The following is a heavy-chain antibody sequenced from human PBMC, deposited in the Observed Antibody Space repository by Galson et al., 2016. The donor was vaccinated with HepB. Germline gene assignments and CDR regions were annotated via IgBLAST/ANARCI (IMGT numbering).Heavy chain of an antibody. CDR3: ARRRPDMVGTVNVFDM. V-gene: IGHV5-51*01. J-gene: IGHJ3*02. CDR2: IYPDDSDS. D-gene: IGHD5-12*01. Sequence: QSGAEVKKPGESLKISCQGSGYSFRNYWIAWVREMPGKGLEWMGLIYPDDSDSSYSLPFEGQVTMSADKSKNTAYLQWSSLKASDSAIYYCARRRPDMVGTVNVFDMWGQGTTVIVSS. CDR1: GYSFRNYW.